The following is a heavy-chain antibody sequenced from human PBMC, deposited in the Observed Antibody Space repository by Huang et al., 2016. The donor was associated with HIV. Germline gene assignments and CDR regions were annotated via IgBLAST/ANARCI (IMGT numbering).Heavy chain of an antibody. D-gene: IGHD5-18*01. V-gene: IGHV1-18*01. Sequence: QVQLVQSGAEVKKPGASVKVSCKASGYTFSSFGISWVRQAPGQGLEWGGWISVYTGNTKFAQKFQGRLTMTTDTSTSTAYMELRSLRSDDPAVYYCARGGGIQLWLLGYYYMDVWGNGTTVTVSS. CDR3: ARGGGIQLWLLGYYYMDV. J-gene: IGHJ6*03. CDR2: ISVYTGNT. CDR1: GYTFSSFG.